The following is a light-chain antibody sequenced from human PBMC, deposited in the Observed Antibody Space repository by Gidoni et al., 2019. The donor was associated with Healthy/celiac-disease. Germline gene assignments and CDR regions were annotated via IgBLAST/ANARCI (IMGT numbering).Light chain of an antibody. Sequence: TQSPGTLSLSPGERATLSCRASQSVSSSYLACYQQKPGQAPRLLIYGASSRATGIPDRSSGSGSVTDFTLTISRLEPEDFAVYYCQQYGSPFXGXTKVEIK. CDR2: GAS. CDR3: QQYGSP. J-gene: IGKJ4*01. CDR1: QSVSSSY. V-gene: IGKV3-20*01.